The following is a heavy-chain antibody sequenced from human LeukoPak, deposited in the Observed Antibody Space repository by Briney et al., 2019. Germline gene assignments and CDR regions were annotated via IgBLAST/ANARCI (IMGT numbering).Heavy chain of an antibody. J-gene: IGHJ4*02. V-gene: IGHV3-21*01. CDR3: ARDGRHSSGWYPRAYFDY. Sequence: KSGGSLRLSCAASGFTFSSYSMNWVRQAPGKGLEWVSSISSSSSYIYYADSVKGRFTISRDNAKNSLYLQMNSLRAEDTAVYYCARDGRHSSGWYPRAYFDYWGQGTLVTVSS. D-gene: IGHD6-19*01. CDR1: GFTFSSYS. CDR2: ISSSSSYI.